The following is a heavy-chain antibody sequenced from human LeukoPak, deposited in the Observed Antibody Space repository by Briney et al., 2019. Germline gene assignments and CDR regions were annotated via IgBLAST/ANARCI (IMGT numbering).Heavy chain of an antibody. J-gene: IGHJ3*02. CDR2: IFGSGDF. D-gene: IGHD1-26*01. CDR1: GGSISDYY. V-gene: IGHV4-59*01. Sequence: SETLSLTCTVSGGSISDYYWSWIRQPPGKGLEGIGWIFGSGDFNYNPSLKSRLPISVDTSNNQFSLKLTSATAADTAVYYCAREKDTGSNHAKIRYDIWGQGTMVTVSS. CDR3: AREKDTGSNHAKIRYDI.